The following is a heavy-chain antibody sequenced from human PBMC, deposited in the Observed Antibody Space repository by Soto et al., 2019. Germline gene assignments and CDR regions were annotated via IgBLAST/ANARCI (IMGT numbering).Heavy chain of an antibody. D-gene: IGHD3-22*01. Sequence: EVQLVESGGGLVQPGGSLRLYCAASGFTFSSYSMNWVRQAPGKGLEWVSYISSSSSTIYYADSVKGRFTISRDNAKNSPYLQMNSLRDEDTAVYYCARESRYYDSSGYALGYYYGMDVWGQGTTVTVSS. CDR1: GFTFSSYS. CDR3: ARESRYYDSSGYALGYYYGMDV. J-gene: IGHJ6*02. CDR2: ISSSSSTI. V-gene: IGHV3-48*02.